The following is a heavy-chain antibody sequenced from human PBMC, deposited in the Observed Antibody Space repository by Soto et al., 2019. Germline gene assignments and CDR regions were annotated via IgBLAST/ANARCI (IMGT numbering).Heavy chain of an antibody. Sequence: EVQLVESGGGLVKPGGSLRLSCAASGFTFSSYSMNWVRQAPGKGLEWVSSISSSSSYIYYADSVKGRFTISRDNAKNSLCLQMNSLRAEDTAVYYCAREVKEYCSGGSCYFGNWFDPWGQGTLVTVSS. CDR3: AREVKEYCSGGSCYFGNWFDP. CDR1: GFTFSSYS. V-gene: IGHV3-21*01. J-gene: IGHJ5*02. D-gene: IGHD2-15*01. CDR2: ISSSSSYI.